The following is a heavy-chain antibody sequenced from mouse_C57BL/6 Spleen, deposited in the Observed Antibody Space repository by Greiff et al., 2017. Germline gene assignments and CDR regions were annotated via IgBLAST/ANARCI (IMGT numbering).Heavy chain of an antibody. D-gene: IGHD1-1*01. CDR1: GYTFTDYY. J-gene: IGHJ1*03. CDR2: INPYNGGT. Sequence: VQLQQSGPVLVKPGASVKMSCKASGYTFTDYYMNWVKQSHGKSLEWIGVINPYNGGTSYNQKFKGKATLTVDKSSSTAYMELNSLTSEDSAVYYCARSEAVVATRYFDVWGTGTTVTVSS. CDR3: ARSEAVVATRYFDV. V-gene: IGHV1-19*01.